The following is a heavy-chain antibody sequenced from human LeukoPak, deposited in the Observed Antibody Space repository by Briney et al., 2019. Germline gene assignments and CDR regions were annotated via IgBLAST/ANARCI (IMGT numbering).Heavy chain of an antibody. Sequence: ASVKVSCKASGYTFTNYYLHWVRQGPGQGLEWMGIINPNDGSTSYGQKFQGRVTMTRDTSTSTVYMDVSSLRSEDTAVYYCARDLPRGPANYWGQGTRVTVSS. V-gene: IGHV1-46*01. CDR1: GYTFTNYY. CDR2: INPNDGST. D-gene: IGHD2-2*01. CDR3: ARDLPRGPANY. J-gene: IGHJ4*02.